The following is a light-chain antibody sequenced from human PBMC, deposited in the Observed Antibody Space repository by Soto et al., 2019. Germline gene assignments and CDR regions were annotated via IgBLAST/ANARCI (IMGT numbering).Light chain of an antibody. CDR3: QQYNRYPYT. J-gene: IGKJ2*01. CDR1: QSIPSW. V-gene: IGKV1-5*03. Sequence: DVQMTQSPTTLPASVGDRVTITCRASQSIPSWLAWYQQKPGKAPKLLIYRASTVESGVPSSCSGSGSGTEFTLTVCSLQPDDYASYYCQQYNRYPYTFGQGTKVDIK. CDR2: RAS.